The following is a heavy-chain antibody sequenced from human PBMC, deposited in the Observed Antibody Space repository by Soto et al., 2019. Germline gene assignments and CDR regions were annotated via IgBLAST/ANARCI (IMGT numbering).Heavy chain of an antibody. V-gene: IGHV3-74*01. D-gene: IGHD3-10*01. CDR1: GFTFGNYW. CDR2: INGDGRIT. CDR3: SRETLWFGESPKS. Sequence: EVHLVESGGGSVQPGGSLRISCGASGFTFGNYWMDWVRQVPGKGLVWVSRINGDGRITTYADSVKGRFTISRDNAGSTLYLQMNSLRVDDTAVYYCSRETLWFGESPKSGGQGTLVTVSS. J-gene: IGHJ4*02.